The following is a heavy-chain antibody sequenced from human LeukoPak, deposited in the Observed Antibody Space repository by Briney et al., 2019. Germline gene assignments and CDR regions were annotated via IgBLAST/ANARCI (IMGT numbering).Heavy chain of an antibody. D-gene: IGHD2-15*01. CDR1: GDSINDSPYY. V-gene: IGHV4-39*07. Sequence: PSETLSLTCSVSGDSINDSPYYWAWIRQPPGKGLEWIGSIYYSGSTHYNPSLKSRVTMSVDTSKNQFSLNLLFVTAADTAVDYCARNCSTITYNSRGNNRFDPWGQGTLVTVSS. CDR3: ARNCSTITYNSRGNNRFDP. CDR2: IYYSGST. J-gene: IGHJ5*02.